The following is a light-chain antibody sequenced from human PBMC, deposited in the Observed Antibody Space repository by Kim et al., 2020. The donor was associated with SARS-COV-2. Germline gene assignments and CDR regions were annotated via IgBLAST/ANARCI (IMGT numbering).Light chain of an antibody. V-gene: IGLV4-69*01. CDR1: SGHSSYA. Sequence: ASVKLTCTLSSGHSSYAIAWHQQQPEKGPRYLMKLNSDGSHSKVDGIPDRFSGSSSGAERYLTISSLQSEDEADYYCQTWGTGIRVFGGGTQLTVL. J-gene: IGLJ3*02. CDR2: LNSDGSH. CDR3: QTWGTGIRV.